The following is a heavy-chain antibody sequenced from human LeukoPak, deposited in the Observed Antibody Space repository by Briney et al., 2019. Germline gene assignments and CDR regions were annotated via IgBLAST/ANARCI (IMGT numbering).Heavy chain of an antibody. V-gene: IGHV4-34*01. CDR2: INHSGST. J-gene: IGHJ3*02. CDR1: GGSFSGYY. Sequence: KSSETLSLTCAVYGGSFSGYYWSWIRQPPGKGLEWIGEINHSGSTNYNPSLKSRVTISVDTSKNQFSLKLSSVTAADTAVYYCARGGDTMIVVVPFAFDIWGQGTMVTVSS. CDR3: ARGGDTMIVVVPFAFDI. D-gene: IGHD3-22*01.